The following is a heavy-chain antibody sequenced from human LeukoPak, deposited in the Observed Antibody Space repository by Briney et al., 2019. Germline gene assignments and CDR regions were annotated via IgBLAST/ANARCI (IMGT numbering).Heavy chain of an antibody. CDR2: INHSGST. V-gene: IGHV4-34*01. Sequence: PSETLSLTCAVCGGSFSVYYWSWIRQPPGKGLEWIGEINHSGSTNYNPSLKSRVTISVDTSKNQFSLKLSSVTAADTAVYYCARGGDSSGWYHWGQGTLVTVSS. CDR3: ARGGDSSGWYH. D-gene: IGHD6-19*01. J-gene: IGHJ5*02. CDR1: GGSFSVYY.